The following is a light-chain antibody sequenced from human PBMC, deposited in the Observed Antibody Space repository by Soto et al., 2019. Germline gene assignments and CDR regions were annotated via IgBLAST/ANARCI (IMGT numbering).Light chain of an antibody. CDR3: HQYHHLPQS. J-gene: IGKJ2*03. CDR1: QGIGSS. CDR2: DAS. V-gene: IGKV1-33*01. Sequence: DIQMTQSPSSLSVSVGDSVTITCQASQGIGSSLNWYQQKPGEAPKILIYDASNLEKGVPSRFSGTASGTDFTFTISTLQTEDIATYFCHQYHHLPQSFGQGTKLEN.